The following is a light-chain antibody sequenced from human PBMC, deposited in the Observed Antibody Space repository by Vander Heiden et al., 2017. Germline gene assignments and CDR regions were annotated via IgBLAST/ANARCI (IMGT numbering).Light chain of an antibody. Sequence: QPALPHPPSAPRSAGQSVTLSCPGPSSDVGGYNYVSWYQQHPGKAPKRRRYEVSKRPSGVPDRVSGSKAGKKEYLSASGLQAEDEAYDYCSVYAGRNLWVFGTGTKLTVL. CDR3: SVYAGRNLWV. J-gene: IGLJ3*02. V-gene: IGLV2-8*01. CDR2: EVS. CDR1: SSDVGGYNY.